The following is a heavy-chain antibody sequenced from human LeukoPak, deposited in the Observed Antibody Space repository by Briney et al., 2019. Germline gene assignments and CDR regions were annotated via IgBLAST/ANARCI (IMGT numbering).Heavy chain of an antibody. V-gene: IGHV4-34*01. Sequence: SDTLSLTCAVSGGSLSYYYWNCISEAPGKGLECIGEIDHSGSTNYNPSLESRVTRSLDSSKTQFSLTLTSVTAADTAVYYCARALSDVVVVVVAPKRLNWFDPWGQGTPVTVSS. CDR2: IDHSGST. J-gene: IGHJ5*02. CDR3: ARALSDVVVVVVAPKRLNWFDP. CDR1: GGSLSYYY. D-gene: IGHD2-15*01.